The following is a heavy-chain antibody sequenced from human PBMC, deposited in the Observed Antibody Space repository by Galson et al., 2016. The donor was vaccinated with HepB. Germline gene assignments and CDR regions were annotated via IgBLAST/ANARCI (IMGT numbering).Heavy chain of an antibody. CDR2: INQDGSLK. CDR3: AGYRREAARCYTDV. CDR1: GFTFSDFY. D-gene: IGHD1-14*01. Sequence: SLRLSCAASGFTFSDFYTSWIRQAPGKGLEWVANINQDGSLKYYVDSVRGRFTISRDNAENSLFLQMNSLRAEDTAVYYCAGYRREAARCYTDVWGGGTTVIVSS. V-gene: IGHV3-7*01. J-gene: IGHJ6*03.